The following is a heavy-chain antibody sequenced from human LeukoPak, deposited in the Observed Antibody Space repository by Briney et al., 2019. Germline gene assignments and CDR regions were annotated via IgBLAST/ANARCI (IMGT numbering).Heavy chain of an antibody. V-gene: IGHV4-39*07. CDR3: ARDVRVGATKSSAFDI. Sequence: SSETLSLTCTVSGDSISSTSHYWGWIRQPPGKGLEWIGCIYFSGSNYYNPSLKSRLTISVDTSKNQFSLKLSSVTAADTAVYYCARDVRVGATKSSAFDIWGQGTMVTVSS. CDR2: IYFSGSN. J-gene: IGHJ3*02. D-gene: IGHD1-26*01. CDR1: GDSISSTSHY.